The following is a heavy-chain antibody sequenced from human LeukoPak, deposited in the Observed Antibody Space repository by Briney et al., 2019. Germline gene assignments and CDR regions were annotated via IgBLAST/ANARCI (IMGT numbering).Heavy chain of an antibody. CDR2: ISGSGGRT. CDR1: GLTFSSYA. Sequence: QPGGSLRLSCAAPGLTFSSYAMGWVRQAPGKGLGRVSAISGSGGRTYYADSVKGRFTISRDKSKHTMYLQMNSLRAEDPAVYYCARSPRRAYYFGSFQHWGQGTLVTVHS. V-gene: IGHV3-23*01. J-gene: IGHJ1*01. D-gene: IGHD3-10*01. CDR3: ARSPRRAYYFGSFQH.